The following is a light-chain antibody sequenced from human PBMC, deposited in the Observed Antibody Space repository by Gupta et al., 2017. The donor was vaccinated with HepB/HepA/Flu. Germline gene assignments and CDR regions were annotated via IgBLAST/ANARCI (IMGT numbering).Light chain of an antibody. CDR2: KDT. Sequence: SFDLTQPPSVSVSPGQTAKITCSGDVLPKQYAYWYQQKPGQAPMVVIYKDTERPSGIPERFSGSSSGTTVTLTISGVQAEDEADYYCQSADNSGTDEDVVFGGGTKLTVL. CDR1: VLPKQY. CDR3: QSADNSGTDEDVV. J-gene: IGLJ2*01. V-gene: IGLV3-25*03.